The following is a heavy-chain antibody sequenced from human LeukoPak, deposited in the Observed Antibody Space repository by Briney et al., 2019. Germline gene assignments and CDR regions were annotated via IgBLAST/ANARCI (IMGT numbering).Heavy chain of an antibody. CDR2: ISWNSGSI. CDR3: VKESAGGTRGLDY. CDR1: GFTFGDYA. Sequence: SLRLSCAASGFTFGDYAMHWVRQAPGKGLEWVSGISWNSGSIGYADSVKGRFTISRDNAKNSLYLQMNSLRAEDMALYYCVKESAGGTRGLDYWGQGTLVTVSS. J-gene: IGHJ4*02. V-gene: IGHV3-9*03. D-gene: IGHD2-2*01.